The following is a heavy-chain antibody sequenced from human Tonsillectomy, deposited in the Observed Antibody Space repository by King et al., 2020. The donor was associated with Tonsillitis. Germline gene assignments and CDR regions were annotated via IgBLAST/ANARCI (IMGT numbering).Heavy chain of an antibody. J-gene: IGHJ4*02. CDR1: GFTFGVYD. CDR3: TTARPSVVGYYFDN. V-gene: IGHV3-49*04. D-gene: IGHD2-15*01. CDR2: LRNKADRWTT. Sequence: VQLVESGGGLVQPGRSLRLSCTTSGFTFGVYDMTWVRQAPVKGLEWGALLRNKADRWTTEHAASVEGRFTISGDESKSIAHLQMNSLKTGDTAVYYCTTARPSVVGYYFDNWGQGILVTVSS.